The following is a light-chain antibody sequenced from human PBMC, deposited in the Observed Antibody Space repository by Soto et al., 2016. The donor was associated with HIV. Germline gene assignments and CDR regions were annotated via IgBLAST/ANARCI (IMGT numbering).Light chain of an antibody. CDR2: AAS. J-gene: IGKJ2*01. CDR1: QGISSY. V-gene: IGKV1-9*01. Sequence: DIQLTQSPSFLSASVGDRVTITCRASQGISSYLAWYQQKPGKAPKLLIYAASTLQSGVPSRFSGSGSGTEFTLTISSLQPEDFATYYCQQSGTFGQGPSWRSN. CDR3: QQSGT.